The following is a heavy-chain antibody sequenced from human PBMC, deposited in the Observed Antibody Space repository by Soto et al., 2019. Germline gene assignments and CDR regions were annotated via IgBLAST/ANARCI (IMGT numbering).Heavy chain of an antibody. CDR3: ARSPWGNGGFDY. D-gene: IGHD3-16*01. V-gene: IGHV4-59*01. J-gene: IGHJ4*02. Sequence: SETLYLTCTVSCGSISSYYWRWIRQPPWKGLDWTVYSYYSGITNYNPSLKSRVTISVDTSKNKFSLKLSPVTAADTAGYYCARSPWGNGGFDYWGQAALVNFSS. CDR2: SYYSGIT. CDR1: CGSISSYY.